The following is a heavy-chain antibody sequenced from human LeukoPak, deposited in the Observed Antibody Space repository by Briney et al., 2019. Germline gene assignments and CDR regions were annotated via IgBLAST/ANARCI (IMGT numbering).Heavy chain of an antibody. CDR2: IKEDGTET. J-gene: IGHJ4*02. CDR1: GLTFSNCR. D-gene: IGHD3/OR15-3a*01. Sequence: GGSLRLSCVVSGLTFSNCRMTWVRQAPGRGLEWGANIKEDGTETSYVGSVKGRFTISRDNAKNSLYLQMNSLRAEDTALYYCARDEFGPLAFWGRGTLVTVSS. CDR3: ARDEFGPLAF. V-gene: IGHV3-7*05.